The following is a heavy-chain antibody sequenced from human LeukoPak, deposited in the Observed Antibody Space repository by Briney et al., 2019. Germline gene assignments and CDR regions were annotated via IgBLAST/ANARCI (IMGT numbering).Heavy chain of an antibody. CDR1: GGSISSGDYY. CDR2: IYYSGST. Sequence: SQTLSLTCIVSGGSISSGDYYWGWIRQPPGKGLEWIGSIYYSGSTYYNPSLKSRVTISVDTSKNQFSLKLSSVTAADTAVYYCARQGPKGGYYDSSGSFDYWGQGTLVTVSS. CDR3: ARQGPKGGYYDSSGSFDY. D-gene: IGHD3-22*01. J-gene: IGHJ4*02. V-gene: IGHV4-39*01.